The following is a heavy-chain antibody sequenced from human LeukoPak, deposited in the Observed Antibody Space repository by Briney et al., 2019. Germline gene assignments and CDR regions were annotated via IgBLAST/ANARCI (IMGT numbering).Heavy chain of an antibody. J-gene: IGHJ4*02. CDR1: GYTFTSYG. CDR2: ISAYNGNT. D-gene: IGHD3-22*01. CDR3: ARSGAYYDDSYLDY. Sequence: EASVKVSCKASGYTFTSYGISWVRQAPGQGLEWMGWISAYNGNTNYAQKLQGRVTMTTDTSTSTAYMELRSLRSDDTAVYYCARSGAYYDDSYLDYWGQGTLVTVSS. V-gene: IGHV1-18*01.